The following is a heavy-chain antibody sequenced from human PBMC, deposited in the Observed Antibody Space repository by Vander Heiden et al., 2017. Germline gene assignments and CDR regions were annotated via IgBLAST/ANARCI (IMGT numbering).Heavy chain of an antibody. J-gene: IGHJ3*02. Sequence: DVLLMASWGGLVQPGRPLRLSCIPSEFTFGDYAMHWVRQAPGKGLEWVSGISWNSGDIGYVDYVKGRFTISRDNAKNSLYLQMNSLRVEDTALYYCAKDTTGTGAFDIWGQGTMVTVSS. V-gene: IGHV3-9*01. CDR3: AKDTTGTGAFDI. CDR1: EFTFGDYA. CDR2: ISWNSGDI. D-gene: IGHD1-1*01.